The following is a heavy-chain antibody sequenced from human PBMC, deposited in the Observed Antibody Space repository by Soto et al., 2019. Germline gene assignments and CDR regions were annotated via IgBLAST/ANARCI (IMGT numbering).Heavy chain of an antibody. Sequence: ASVKVSCKASGYMFTKSAMHWVRQAPGQGLEWMGWISAYNGNTNYAQKLQGRVTMTTDTSTSTAYMELRSLRSDDTAVYYCTRERVVTVPLDYWGQGTLVTVSS. CDR2: ISAYNGNT. CDR1: GYMFTKSA. CDR3: TRERVVTVPLDY. D-gene: IGHD3-3*01. V-gene: IGHV1-18*01. J-gene: IGHJ4*02.